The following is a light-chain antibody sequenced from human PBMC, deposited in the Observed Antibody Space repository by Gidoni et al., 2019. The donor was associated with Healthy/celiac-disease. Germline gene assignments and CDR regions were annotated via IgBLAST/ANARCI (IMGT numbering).Light chain of an antibody. CDR3: QQYNSYRT. CDR1: QSISSW. V-gene: IGKV1-5*03. Sequence: DIQMTQSPSTLSASVGDRVTITCRASQSISSWLAWYQQKPWKAPKLLIYKASSLESGVPSRFIGSGSGTEFTLTISSLQPDDFATYYCQQYNSYRTFGQGTKVEIK. J-gene: IGKJ1*01. CDR2: KAS.